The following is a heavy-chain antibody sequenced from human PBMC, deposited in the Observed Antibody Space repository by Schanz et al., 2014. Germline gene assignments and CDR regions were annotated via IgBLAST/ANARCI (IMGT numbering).Heavy chain of an antibody. Sequence: EVQVLESGGGLVQPGGSLRLSCAASGFTFSSYSMNWVRQAPGKGLEWVSYISSSSSTIYYADSVKGRFTISRDDAKNSLYLQMNSLRAEDTALYYCAKDRQNRVNRVGYYYGMDVWGQGTTVTVSS. V-gene: IGHV3-48*04. J-gene: IGHJ6*02. CDR2: ISSSSSTI. D-gene: IGHD3-16*01. CDR3: AKDRQNRVNRVGYYYGMDV. CDR1: GFTFSSYS.